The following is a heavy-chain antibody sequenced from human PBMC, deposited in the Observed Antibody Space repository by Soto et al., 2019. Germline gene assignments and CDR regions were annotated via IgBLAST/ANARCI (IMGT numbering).Heavy chain of an antibody. CDR3: ARDGAAYCGGDCYSGFDY. D-gene: IGHD2-21*02. CDR1: GGTFSSYA. J-gene: IGHJ4*02. Sequence: QVQLVQSGAEVKKPGSSVKVSCKASGGTFSSYAISWVRQAPGQGLEWMGGIIPIFGTANYAQKFQGRVTITADESTRTADMELSILRSEDTAVSYCARDGAAYCGGDCYSGFDYWGKGTLVTVSS. CDR2: IIPIFGTA. V-gene: IGHV1-69*01.